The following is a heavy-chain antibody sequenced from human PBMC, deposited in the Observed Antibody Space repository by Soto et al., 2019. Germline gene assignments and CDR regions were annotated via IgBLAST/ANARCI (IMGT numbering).Heavy chain of an antibody. CDR2: ISHDGINK. V-gene: IGHV3-30-3*01. Sequence: QVRLVESGGGVVQPGRSLRLSCTASGFSLSSYAMYWFRQPPGKGLEWVAVISHDGINKHYADSVKCRVTVSRDNFNHSLDLQVNSLSGEATAIYYCAIDMSSSVYFVKWFESWGQGTLVTVSS. D-gene: IGHD6-19*01. J-gene: IGHJ5*01. CDR3: AIDMSSSVYFVKWFES. CDR1: GFSLSSYA.